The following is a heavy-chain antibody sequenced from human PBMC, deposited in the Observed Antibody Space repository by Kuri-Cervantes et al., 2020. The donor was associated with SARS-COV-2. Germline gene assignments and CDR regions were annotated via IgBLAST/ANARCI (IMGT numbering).Heavy chain of an antibody. V-gene: IGHV4-38-2*02. CDR3: ARYFRDHVLLWFGELNEPFDY. J-gene: IGHJ4*02. Sequence: GTLRLSCTVSGYSISSGYYWGWIRQPPGKGLEWIGSIYHSGSTYYNSSLKRRVTISVDTSKNQFSLKRSSVTAADTAVYYCARYFRDHVLLWFGELNEPFDYWGQGTLVTVSS. CDR2: IYHSGST. D-gene: IGHD3-10*01. CDR1: GYSISSGYY.